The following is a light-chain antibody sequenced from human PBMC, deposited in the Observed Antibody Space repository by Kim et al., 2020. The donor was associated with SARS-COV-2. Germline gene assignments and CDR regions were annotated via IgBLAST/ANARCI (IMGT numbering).Light chain of an antibody. CDR2: GAS. Sequence: ASVGDRVTITCRASQDIGNDLGWYQQNPGRAPKRLIYGASNLQSGVPSRFSGSGPGTEFTLTINSLQPEDFATYFCLQRRTYPITFGQGTRLEIK. V-gene: IGKV1-17*01. CDR3: LQRRTYPIT. J-gene: IGKJ5*01. CDR1: QDIGND.